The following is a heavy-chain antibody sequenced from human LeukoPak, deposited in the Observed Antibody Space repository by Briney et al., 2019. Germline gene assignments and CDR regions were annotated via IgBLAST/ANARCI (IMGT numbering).Heavy chain of an antibody. D-gene: IGHD2-2*01. V-gene: IGHV4-39*01. CDR1: GGSISSSSYY. J-gene: IGHJ5*02. CDR2: IYYSGGT. Sequence: SETLSLTCTVSGGSISSSSYYWGWIRQPPGKGLEWIGSIYYSGGTYYNPSLKSRVTISVDTSKNQFSLKLSSVTAADTAVYYCARSIGYCSSTSCYVGWFDPWGQGTLVTVSS. CDR3: ARSIGYCSSTSCYVGWFDP.